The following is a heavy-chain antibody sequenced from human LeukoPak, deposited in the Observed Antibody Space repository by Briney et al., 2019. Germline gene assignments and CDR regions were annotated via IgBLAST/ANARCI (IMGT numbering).Heavy chain of an antibody. J-gene: IGHJ4*02. Sequence: PSETLSLTCAVYGGSFSGYYWSWIRQPPGKGLEWIGEVNHSGSTNYNPSLKSRVTISVDTSKNQFSLKLSSVTAADTAVYYCARGRKAARPYGYWGQGTLVTVSS. CDR1: GGSFSGYY. V-gene: IGHV4-34*01. CDR3: ARGRKAARPYGY. CDR2: VNHSGST. D-gene: IGHD6-6*01.